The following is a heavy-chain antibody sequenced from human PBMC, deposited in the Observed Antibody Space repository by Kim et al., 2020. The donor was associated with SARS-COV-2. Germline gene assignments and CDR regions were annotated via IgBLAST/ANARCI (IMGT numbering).Heavy chain of an antibody. V-gene: IGHV3-23*01. D-gene: IGHD3-22*01. CDR3: AKLWTYYDSSGKGLD. J-gene: IGHJ4*02. CDR2: ISGSGGST. CDR1: GFTFSSYA. Sequence: GGSLRLSCAASGFTFSSYAMSWVRQAPGKGLEWVSAISGSGGSTYYADSVKGRFTISRDNSKNTLYLQMNSLRAEDTAVYYCAKLWTYYDSSGKGLDWGQGTLVTVSS.